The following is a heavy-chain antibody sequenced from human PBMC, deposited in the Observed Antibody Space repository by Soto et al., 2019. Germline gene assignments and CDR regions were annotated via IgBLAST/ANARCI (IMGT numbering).Heavy chain of an antibody. J-gene: IGHJ4*02. V-gene: IGHV4-59*01. CDR2: IYYSGST. CDR1: NGSLSSNY. CDR3: ARSLIVPVDFFDC. Sequence: PSETLSLTCTVSNGSLSSNYWSWIRQSPGKGLEWIGNIYYSGSTNYNPSLKSRVTMSVDTSKYQFTLKLSSVTAADTGVYFCARSLIVPVDFFDCWGQLPLVTVSS. D-gene: IGHD2-15*01.